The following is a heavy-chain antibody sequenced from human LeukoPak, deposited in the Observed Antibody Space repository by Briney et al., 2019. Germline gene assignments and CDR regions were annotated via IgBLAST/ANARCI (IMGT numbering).Heavy chain of an antibody. CDR2: IYYSGST. D-gene: IGHD5-18*01. CDR3: ARGYSYGYGDAFDI. Sequence: PSETLSLTCTVSGGSISSYYWSWIRQPPGKGLEWIGYIYYSGSTNYNPSLKSRVTISVDTSKNQFSLKLSSVTAADTAVYYFARGYSYGYGDAFDIWGQGTMVTVSS. J-gene: IGHJ3*02. V-gene: IGHV4-59*01. CDR1: GGSISSYY.